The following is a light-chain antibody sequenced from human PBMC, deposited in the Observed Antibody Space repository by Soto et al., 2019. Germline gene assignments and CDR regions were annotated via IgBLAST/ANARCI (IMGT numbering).Light chain of an antibody. Sequence: VLTPPPSPSGAPGPTVPLSPPGTPKDGGGYNYVSWYQQHPGKAPKLMIYEVSKRPSGVPDRFSGSKSGNTASLTVSGLQAEDEADYYCNSYAGSNTLYVFGTGTKVTVL. CDR2: EVS. CDR1: PKDGGGYNY. J-gene: IGLJ1*01. CDR3: NSYAGSNTLYV. V-gene: IGLV2-8*01.